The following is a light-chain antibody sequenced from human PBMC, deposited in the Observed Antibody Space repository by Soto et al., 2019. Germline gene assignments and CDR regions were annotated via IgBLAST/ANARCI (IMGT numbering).Light chain of an antibody. CDR1: QTISRA. CDR3: QQSFTTPT. V-gene: IGKV1-39*01. J-gene: IGKJ4*01. CDR2: AAS. Sequence: DIQMTQSTSSLSASVGDRVTITCRASQTISRALNWYQQKPGKAPKLLIYAASYLQTGVPSRFSGSGSGTYFVLTISSLQPEDFATYYFQQSFTTPTFGGGTKVEIK.